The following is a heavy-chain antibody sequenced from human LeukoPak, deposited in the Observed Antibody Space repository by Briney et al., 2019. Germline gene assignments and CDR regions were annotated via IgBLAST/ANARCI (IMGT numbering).Heavy chain of an antibody. CDR2: ISYDGSNK. V-gene: IGHV3-30*18. J-gene: IGHJ6*02. Sequence: GGSLRLSCAASGFTFNNYGLHWVRQAPGKGLEWVAVISYDGSNKNYADSVKGRFTISRDNSKNTLYLQMNSLGAEDTGVYYCAKDRRHDSRNYPSVYYYYGMDVWGQGTTVTVSS. CDR1: GFTFNNYG. D-gene: IGHD4-4*01. CDR3: AKDRRHDSRNYPSVYYYYGMDV.